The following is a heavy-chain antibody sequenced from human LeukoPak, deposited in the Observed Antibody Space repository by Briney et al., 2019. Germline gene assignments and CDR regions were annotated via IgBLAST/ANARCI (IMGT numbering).Heavy chain of an antibody. CDR3: AKDQRFGDLDDY. D-gene: IGHD3-10*01. CDR2: ISGTGVTA. V-gene: IGHV3-23*01. J-gene: IGHJ4*02. Sequence: GGSLRLSCAASGFIFNNYAMSWVRQAPGKGLEWVSSISGTGVTAYYADSVEGRFAISRDNSKNTLYLQMSSLRAEDTALYYCAKDQRFGDLDDYRGQGTLVTVSS. CDR1: GFIFNNYA.